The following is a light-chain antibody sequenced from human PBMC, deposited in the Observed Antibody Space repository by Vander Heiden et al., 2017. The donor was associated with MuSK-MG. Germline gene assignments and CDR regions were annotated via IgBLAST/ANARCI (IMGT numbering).Light chain of an antibody. CDR1: QGVSSS. V-gene: IGKV1D-13*01. J-gene: IGKJ2*01. CDR3: QQINNYPQT. CDR2: DAS. Sequence: AILSPQSPSSLYASVGARATIPCRVSQGVSSSLALYRHKPGQFPKLLFYDASSLESGVPSRFSGSGSGTDFTLTISSLQPEDFATYYCQQINNYPQTFGQGTKLEIK.